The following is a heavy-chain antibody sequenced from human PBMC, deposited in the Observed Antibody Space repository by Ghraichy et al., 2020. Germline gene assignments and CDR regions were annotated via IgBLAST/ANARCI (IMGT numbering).Heavy chain of an antibody. CDR3: AGGYCTSTNCYDY. V-gene: IGHV3-48*02. D-gene: IGHD2-8*01. CDR1: DFAFSTYS. Sequence: GESLNISCAASDFAFSTYSMNWVRQAPGKGLEWISYISPAYTIHYADSVRGRFTISRDNAKNSLYLQMHSLRDGDTAMYYFAGGYCTSTNCYDYWGPGTLVTVSS. J-gene: IGHJ4*02. CDR2: ISPAYTI.